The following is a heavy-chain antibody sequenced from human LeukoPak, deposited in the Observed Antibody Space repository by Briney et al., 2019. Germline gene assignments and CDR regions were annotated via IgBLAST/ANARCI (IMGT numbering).Heavy chain of an antibody. CDR2: IHFSGSS. D-gene: IGHD2-2*01. CDR1: GGSVNSGAYY. J-gene: IGHJ4*02. Sequence: SQTLSLTCTVSGGSVNSGAYYWSWIRQPPGKGLEWIGYIHFSGSSNYNPSLKSRVTISVDTSKNQFSLKVSSVTAADTAVYYCAREVPRYYFDCWGQGTLVTVSS. CDR3: AREVPRYYFDC. V-gene: IGHV4-61*08.